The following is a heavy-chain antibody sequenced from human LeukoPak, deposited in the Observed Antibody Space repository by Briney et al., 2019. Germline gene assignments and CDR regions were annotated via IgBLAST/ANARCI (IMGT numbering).Heavy chain of an antibody. D-gene: IGHD4-11*01. J-gene: IGHJ4*02. Sequence: GGSLRLSCAASGFTFSSYAMSWVRQAPGKGLEWVSAISGSGGSTYYADSVKGRFTISRDNSKNTLYLQMDSLRAEDTAVYYCAKDSTPYSNPTYFDYWGQGTLVTVSS. CDR1: GFTFSSYA. CDR3: AKDSTPYSNPTYFDY. V-gene: IGHV3-23*01. CDR2: ISGSGGST.